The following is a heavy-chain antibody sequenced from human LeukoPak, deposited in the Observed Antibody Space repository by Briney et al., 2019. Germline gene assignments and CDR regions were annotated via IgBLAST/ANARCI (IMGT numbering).Heavy chain of an antibody. D-gene: IGHD3-10*02. Sequence: PGGSLRLSCAASGFTFSSYWMSWVRQAPGKGLEWVANMKQDGSEKYYVDSVKGRFTISRDNAKNSLYLQMNSLRAEDTAVYYCARVFVRTAGIRVLMDVWGKGTTVTVSS. CDR3: ARVFVRTAGIRVLMDV. CDR1: GFTFSSYW. CDR2: MKQDGSEK. J-gene: IGHJ6*04. V-gene: IGHV3-7*01.